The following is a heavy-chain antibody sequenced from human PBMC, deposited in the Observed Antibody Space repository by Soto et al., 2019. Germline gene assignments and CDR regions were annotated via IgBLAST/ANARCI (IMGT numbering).Heavy chain of an antibody. Sequence: GGSLRLSCAASGFAFSNAWINWVRQAPGKGLEWVGRIKSKALVGTTDFAAPVRVRFAITRDDSRNMVYMQMNSLNTEDTAVYYCTTYYYSNMIEVLFDYCGRRSLVPVSP. CDR1: GFAFSNAW. D-gene: IGHD3-22*01. CDR3: TTYYYSNMIEVLFDY. V-gene: IGHV3-15*07. J-gene: IGHJ4*01. CDR2: IKSKALVGTT.